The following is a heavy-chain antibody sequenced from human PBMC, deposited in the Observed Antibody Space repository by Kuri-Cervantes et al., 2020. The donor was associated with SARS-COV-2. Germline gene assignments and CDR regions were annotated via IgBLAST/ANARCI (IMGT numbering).Heavy chain of an antibody. V-gene: IGHV4-34*12. J-gene: IGHJ4*02. CDR2: IIHSGNT. D-gene: IGHD3-3*01. CDR1: GKSFSDYY. Sequence: ESLKISWAVYGKSFSDYYWTWIRHPPGKGLEWIGEIIHSGNTDYNPSLKSRVTISVDASKNQFSLKLSSVTAADTAVYYCASTYYDFWSGYYGGYDYWGQGTLVTVSS. CDR3: ASTYYDFWSGYYGGYDY.